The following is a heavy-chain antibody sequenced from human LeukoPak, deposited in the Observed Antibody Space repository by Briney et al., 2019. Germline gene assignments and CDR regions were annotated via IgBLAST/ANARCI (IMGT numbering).Heavy chain of an antibody. Sequence: PSETLSLTSTLSGGSFNSYYWSWVRQSPGKGLECIGHIYHTGSTNYNPSLTSRVIISVDTSKNQFSLNLSSVTAADTAVYYCASIKFQVQTYMDVWGKGTTVIVSS. CDR2: IYHTGST. D-gene: IGHD4/OR15-4a*01. CDR3: ASIKFQVQTYMDV. CDR1: GGSFNSYY. J-gene: IGHJ6*03. V-gene: IGHV4-59*08.